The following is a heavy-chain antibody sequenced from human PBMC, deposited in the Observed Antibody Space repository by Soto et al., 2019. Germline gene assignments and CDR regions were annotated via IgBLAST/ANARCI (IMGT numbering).Heavy chain of an antibody. D-gene: IGHD2-2*01. CDR2: IYYSGTT. V-gene: IGHV4-39*01. CDR1: GGSINSDNKY. J-gene: IGHJ5*02. Sequence: SETLSLTCTVSGGSINSDNKYWGWIRQPPGKGLEWIGSIYYSGTTYYNPSLESRVTISVDRSKNQFSLRLSSVTAADTAVYYCAKVGYCTSSSCYPYGEWFDPWGQGTLVTVSS. CDR3: AKVGYCTSSSCYPYGEWFDP.